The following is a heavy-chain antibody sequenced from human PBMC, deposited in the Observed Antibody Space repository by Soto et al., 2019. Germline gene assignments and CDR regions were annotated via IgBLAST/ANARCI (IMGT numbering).Heavy chain of an antibody. CDR3: ARGPYDSSGYLVPDY. CDR1: GYTFTSYA. D-gene: IGHD3-22*01. V-gene: IGHV1-3*01. J-gene: IGHJ4*02. CDR2: INAGNGNT. Sequence: ASVKVSGKASGYTFTSYAMHWVRQAPGQRLEWMGWINAGNGNTKYSQKFQGRVTITRDTSASTAYMELSSLRSEDTAVYYCARGPYDSSGYLVPDYWGQGTLVTVSS.